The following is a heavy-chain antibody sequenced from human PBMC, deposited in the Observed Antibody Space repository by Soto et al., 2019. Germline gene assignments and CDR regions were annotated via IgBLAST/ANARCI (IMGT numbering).Heavy chain of an antibody. Sequence: GGSLRLSCVASGLTFTTYWMTWVRQAPGKGLEWVSAISGSGGSTYYADSVKGRFTISRDNSKNTLYLQMSSLRAEDTAVYYCAKDWDIVVVPAAMVYGMDVWGQGTTVTVSS. V-gene: IGHV3-23*01. D-gene: IGHD2-2*01. CDR2: ISGSGGST. CDR3: AKDWDIVVVPAAMVYGMDV. J-gene: IGHJ6*02. CDR1: GLTFTTYW.